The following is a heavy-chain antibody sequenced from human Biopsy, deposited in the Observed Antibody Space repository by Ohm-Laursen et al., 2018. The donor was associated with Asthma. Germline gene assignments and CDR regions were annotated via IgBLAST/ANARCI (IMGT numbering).Heavy chain of an antibody. CDR2: ISKDASTQ. J-gene: IGHJ3*02. CDR3: VRDGTDDAFDI. V-gene: IGHV3-30*01. Sequence: SLRLSCAASGFSFSNFAIHWVRQAPGKGLEWVGVISKDASTQDYADSVKGRFTMARGNSKNTLDLQMNSPREEDTAVYYCVRDGTDDAFDIWGQGTVVSVSS. CDR1: GFSFSNFA. D-gene: IGHD1-1*01.